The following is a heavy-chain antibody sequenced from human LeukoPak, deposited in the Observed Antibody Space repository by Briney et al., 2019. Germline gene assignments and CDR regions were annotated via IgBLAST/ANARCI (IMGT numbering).Heavy chain of an antibody. V-gene: IGHV1-69*13. Sequence: GASVKVSCKASGGTFSSYAISWVRQAPGQGLEWMGGIIPIFGTANYAQRFQGRVTITADESTSTAYMELSSLRSEDTAVYYCARDRVGIVVVPAATEYGMDVWGQGTTVIVSS. CDR2: IIPIFGTA. CDR1: GGTFSSYA. D-gene: IGHD2-2*03. CDR3: ARDRVGIVVVPAATEYGMDV. J-gene: IGHJ6*02.